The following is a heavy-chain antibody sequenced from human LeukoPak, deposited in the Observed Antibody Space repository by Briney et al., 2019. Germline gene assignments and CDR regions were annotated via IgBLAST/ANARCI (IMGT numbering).Heavy chain of an antibody. CDR1: GYSFTGYY. CDR2: IDPNSGGT. Sequence: ASVKVSCKPSGYSFTGYYMHLVRQAPGQGLEWMGWIDPNSGGTNYAQKFQGRVTMTRDTSISTAYMELSRLRSDDTAVYYCTRGSGSSFYWGQGTLVTVSS. D-gene: IGHD1-26*01. V-gene: IGHV1-2*02. J-gene: IGHJ4*02. CDR3: TRGSGSSFY.